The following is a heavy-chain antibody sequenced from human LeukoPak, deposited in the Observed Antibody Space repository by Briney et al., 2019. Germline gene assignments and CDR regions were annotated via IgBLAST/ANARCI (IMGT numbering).Heavy chain of an antibody. CDR1: GGSVSTYY. J-gene: IGHJ4*02. V-gene: IGHV4-59*02. Sequence: SETLSLTCSVSGGSVSTYYWSWIRQPPGKGLEWAGSIHESGSSNSNSSLKSRVTISLDTSKNQFSLRLSSVIVADTAVYYCARENGDYAFDYWGQGTLVTVSS. D-gene: IGHD4-17*01. CDR3: ARENGDYAFDY. CDR2: IHESGSS.